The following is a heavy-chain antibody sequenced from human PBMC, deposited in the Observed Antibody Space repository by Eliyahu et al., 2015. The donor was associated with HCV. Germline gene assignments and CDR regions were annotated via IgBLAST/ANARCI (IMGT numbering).Heavy chain of an antibody. Sequence: QVQLQESGPGLVKPSETLSLXCTVXGGPLXXSSWSWXRQPPGKGLEWIGYIHYSGSTNYNPSLKSRVTISVDTSKNQFSLNLTSVTAADTAMYYCASGGGGIAVTGTGGWFDPWGQGTLVTVSS. D-gene: IGHD6-19*01. V-gene: IGHV4-59*01. CDR3: ASGGGGIAVTGTGGWFDP. J-gene: IGHJ5*02. CDR1: GGPLXXSS. CDR2: IHYSGST.